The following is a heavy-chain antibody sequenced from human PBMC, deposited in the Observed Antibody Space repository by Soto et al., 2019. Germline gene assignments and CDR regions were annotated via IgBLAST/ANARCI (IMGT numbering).Heavy chain of an antibody. V-gene: IGHV1-46*01. CDR3: ARDLGWELPPIYYYYGMDV. D-gene: IGHD1-26*01. Sequence: QVQLVQSGAEVKKPGASVKVSCKASGYTFTSHYMHWVRQAPGQGLEWMGIINPSGGSTRYAQKFQGRVHMKWDTSTSTVYMELSSLRPQDTAVYYCARDLGWELPPIYYYYGMDVWGQGTTVTVSS. J-gene: IGHJ6*02. CDR1: GYTFTSHY. CDR2: INPSGGST.